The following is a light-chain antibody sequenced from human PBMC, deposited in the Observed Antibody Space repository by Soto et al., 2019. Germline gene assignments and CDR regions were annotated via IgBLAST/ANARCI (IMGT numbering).Light chain of an antibody. CDR1: QTVSRSA. J-gene: IGKJ4*01. Sequence: EIVLTQSPRTLSLSPGERATLSCRASQTVSRSALAWYQQKPGQAPRLLIYGASNRATGIPDRFSGSGSGTDFTLTISRLEPEDFEVYYCQQYGNSPFTFGGGTKVDIK. CDR3: QQYGNSPFT. V-gene: IGKV3-20*01. CDR2: GAS.